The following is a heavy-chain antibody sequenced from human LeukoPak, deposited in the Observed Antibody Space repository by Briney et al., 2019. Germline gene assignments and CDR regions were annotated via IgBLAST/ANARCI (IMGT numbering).Heavy chain of an antibody. CDR3: ARVVKYYYDSSGYYFDY. CDR1: GFTFSSYS. J-gene: IGHJ4*02. D-gene: IGHD3-22*01. CDR2: ISSSSYI. Sequence: GGSLRLSCAASGFTFSSYSMNWVRQAPGKGLEWVSSISSSSYIYYADSVKGRFTISRDNAKNSLYLQMNSLRAEDTAVYYCARVVKYYYDSSGYYFDYWGQGTLVTVSS. V-gene: IGHV3-21*01.